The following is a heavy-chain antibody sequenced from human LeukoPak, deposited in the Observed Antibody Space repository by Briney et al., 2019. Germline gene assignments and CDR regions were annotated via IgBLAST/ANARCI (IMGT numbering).Heavy chain of an antibody. CDR2: ISVTGSTV. J-gene: IGHJ4*02. CDR3: ARVRRYASGSYYPPPYDF. Sequence: GGSLRLSCAASGFTFSSYEMNWVRLAPGKGLEGVSYISVTGSTVYYAGSVKGRFTISRDNAKNSLYLQMNSLRAEDTSLYYCARVRRYASGSYYPPPYDFWGQGTLVTVSS. V-gene: IGHV3-48*03. CDR1: GFTFSSYE. D-gene: IGHD3-10*01.